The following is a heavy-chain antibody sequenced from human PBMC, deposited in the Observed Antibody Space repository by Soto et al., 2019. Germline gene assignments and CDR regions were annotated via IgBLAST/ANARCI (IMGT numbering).Heavy chain of an antibody. Sequence: GGSLRLSCAASGFTFSSYGMHWVRQAPGKGLEWVAVISYDGSNKYYADSVKGRFTISRDNSKNTLYLQMNSLRAEDTAVYYCAKRTPSVFDPWGQGTLVTVS. J-gene: IGHJ5*02. CDR3: AKRTPSVFDP. CDR1: GFTFSSYG. D-gene: IGHD2-2*01. CDR2: ISYDGSNK. V-gene: IGHV3-30*18.